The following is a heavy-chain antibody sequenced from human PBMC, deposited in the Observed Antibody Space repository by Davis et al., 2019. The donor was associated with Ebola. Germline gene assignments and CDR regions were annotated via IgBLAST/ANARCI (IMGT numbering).Heavy chain of an antibody. D-gene: IGHD3-10*01. V-gene: IGHV1-18*04. CDR3: ARDRVRTSMVRGVPTFDY. CDR2: ISAYNANT. J-gene: IGHJ4*02. Sequence: ASVKVSCKASGYTFSNYGINWVRQAPGQGLEWMGWISAYNANTNYAQNLQGRVTMTTDTSTNTAYMELRGLTSDDTAVYYCARDRVRTSMVRGVPTFDYWGQGTLVTVSS. CDR1: GYTFSNYG.